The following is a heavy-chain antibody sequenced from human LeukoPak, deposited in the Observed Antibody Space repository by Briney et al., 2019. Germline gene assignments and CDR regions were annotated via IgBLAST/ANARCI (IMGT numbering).Heavy chain of an antibody. V-gene: IGHV4-59*08. CDR1: GGSLTNYY. CDR2: IYYSGST. J-gene: IGHJ3*02. CDR3: ARHKAVAGNDAFDI. Sequence: PSETLSLTCTVSGGSLTNYYWSWIRQPPGERLEWIGYIYYSGSTDYNPSLKSRVTISVDTSKNQFSLKLSSVTAADTAVYYCARHKAVAGNDAFDIWGQGTMVTVSS. D-gene: IGHD6-19*01.